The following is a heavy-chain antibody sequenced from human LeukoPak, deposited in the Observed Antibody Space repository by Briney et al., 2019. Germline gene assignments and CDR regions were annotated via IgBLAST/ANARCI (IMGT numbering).Heavy chain of an antibody. D-gene: IGHD6-13*01. CDR3: ARGDGSWGSTGYYYYGMDV. CDR1: GGSISSSSYY. CDR2: IYYSGST. Sequence: SETLSLTCTVSGGSISSSSYYWGWIRQPPGKGLEWIGSIYYSGSTYYNPSLKSRVTISVDTSKNQFSLKLSSVTAADTAVYYCARGDGSWGSTGYYYYGMDVWGQGTTVTVSS. V-gene: IGHV4-39*07. J-gene: IGHJ6*02.